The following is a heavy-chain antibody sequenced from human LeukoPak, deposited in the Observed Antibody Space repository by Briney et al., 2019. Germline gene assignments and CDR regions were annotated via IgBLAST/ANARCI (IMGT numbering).Heavy chain of an antibody. D-gene: IGHD3-10*01. V-gene: IGHV1-69-2*01. J-gene: IGHJ6*03. Sequence: GATVKISCKASGYTFTDYYMHWVQQAPGKALEWMGRVDPEDGETIYAEKFQGRVTITADTSTDTAYMELSSLRSEDTAVYYCAAERFGELSHPHYYYYMDVWGKGTTVTVSS. CDR2: VDPEDGET. CDR3: AAERFGELSHPHYYYYMDV. CDR1: GYTFTDYY.